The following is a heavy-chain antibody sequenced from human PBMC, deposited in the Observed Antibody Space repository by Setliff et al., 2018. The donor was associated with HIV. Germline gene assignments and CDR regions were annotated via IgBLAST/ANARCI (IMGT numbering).Heavy chain of an antibody. D-gene: IGHD6-13*01. Sequence: SETLSLTCTVSGGSVSSPGYYWGWIRQPPGKGLEWIGSVYNSGITFKNPSLKSRVTISVDRSGNQFSLRLTSVTAADTAVYYCAAASSWDPLLDYWGQGTLVTVSS. V-gene: IGHV4-39*07. CDR2: VYNSGIT. CDR3: AAASSWDPLLDY. CDR1: GGSVSSPGYY. J-gene: IGHJ4*02.